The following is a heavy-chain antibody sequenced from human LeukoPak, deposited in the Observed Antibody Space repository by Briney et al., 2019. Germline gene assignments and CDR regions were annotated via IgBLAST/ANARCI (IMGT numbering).Heavy chain of an antibody. Sequence: GGSLRLSCEVSGFTFRSYAMNWVRQAPGKGLEWVSVIGGSGGSTYYADSVKGRFTISRDDSKNTLYLQMNSLRAEDTAVYHCAKEGCTGTNCYINCWGQGTLVTVSS. V-gene: IGHV3-23*01. CDR3: AKEGCTGTNCYINC. J-gene: IGHJ4*02. CDR1: GFTFRSYA. CDR2: IGGSGGST. D-gene: IGHD2-2*02.